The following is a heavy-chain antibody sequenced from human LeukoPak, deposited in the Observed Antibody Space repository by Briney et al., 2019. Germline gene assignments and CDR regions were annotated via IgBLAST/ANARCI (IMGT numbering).Heavy chain of an antibody. Sequence: TGGSLRLSCAASGFTFSNYDMHWVRQAAGKGLEWVSGIGTAGDTYYPGSVKGRFTISRENAKNSLYLHMNSLNAGDTAVYYCASSPAYSSSWYAIDNWGQGTLVTVSS. CDR1: GFTFSNYD. CDR3: ASSPAYSSSWYAIDN. J-gene: IGHJ4*02. CDR2: IGTAGDT. D-gene: IGHD6-13*01. V-gene: IGHV3-13*01.